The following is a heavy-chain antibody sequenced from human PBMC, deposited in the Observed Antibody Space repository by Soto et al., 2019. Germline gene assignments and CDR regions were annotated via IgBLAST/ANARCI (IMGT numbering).Heavy chain of an antibody. Sequence: PGGSLRLSCAASSFAFSSFAMSWVRQAPGKGLEWVSGISATSGSTYYADSVKGRFTISRDNSKNTPYLQMNSLRVEDTAVYFCAKEILPDYWGQGTLVTVSS. CDR3: AKEILPDY. CDR1: SFAFSSFA. J-gene: IGHJ4*02. CDR2: ISATSGST. V-gene: IGHV3-23*01.